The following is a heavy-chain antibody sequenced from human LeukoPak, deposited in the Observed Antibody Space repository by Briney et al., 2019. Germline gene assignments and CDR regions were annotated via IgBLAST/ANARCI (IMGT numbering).Heavy chain of an antibody. Sequence: SETLSLTCTVSGGSISSYYWSWIRQPPGKGLEWIGYIYYSGSTYYNPSLKSRVTISVDRSKNQFSLKLSSVTAADTAVYYCARAPYDSSGYYYQDAFDIWGQGTMVTVSS. CDR1: GGSISSYY. D-gene: IGHD3-22*01. V-gene: IGHV4-59*12. J-gene: IGHJ3*02. CDR2: IYYSGST. CDR3: ARAPYDSSGYYYQDAFDI.